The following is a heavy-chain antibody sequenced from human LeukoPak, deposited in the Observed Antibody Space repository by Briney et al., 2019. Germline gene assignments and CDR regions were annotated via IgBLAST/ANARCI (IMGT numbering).Heavy chain of an antibody. CDR3: ARDGITMRILEY. CDR2: ITSSSIYK. J-gene: IGHJ4*02. D-gene: IGHD3-10*01. V-gene: IGHV3-21*01. Sequence: GGSLRLSCAASGFTFDDYAMHWVRLAPGKGLEWVSSITSSSIYKYYADSMKGRFTISRDNAKNSLYLQMDSLRAEDTAVYYCARDGITMRILEYWGQGTLVTVSS. CDR1: GFTFDDYA.